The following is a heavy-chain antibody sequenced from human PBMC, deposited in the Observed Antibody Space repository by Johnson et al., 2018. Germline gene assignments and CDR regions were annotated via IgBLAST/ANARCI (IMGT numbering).Heavy chain of an antibody. CDR1: GFIFGDFA. J-gene: IGHJ6*02. CDR3: TRDAEWWSGGVDV. D-gene: IGHD2-15*01. CDR2: IRSKTFGGTT. V-gene: IGHV3-49*05. Sequence: VQLVQSGGGLVKPGRSLRLSCTASGFIFGDFAMNWFRQAPGKGLEWVSFIRSKTFGGTTKYAASVKGRFSISRDDSKSIAYLQMKRLKTEDTAVYFCTRDAEWWSGGVDVWGQGTTVTGAS.